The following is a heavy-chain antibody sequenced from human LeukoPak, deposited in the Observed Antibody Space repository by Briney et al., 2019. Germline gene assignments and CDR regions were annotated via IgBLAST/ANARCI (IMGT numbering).Heavy chain of an antibody. CDR1: GVPLSNYY. D-gene: IGHD1-1*01. Sequence: SETLSLTCTFPGVPLSNYYWSWIRQPPGKGLEWLGYIYYSGSTNYNPSLRSRVTISVDTSKTQFSLKLTSVTAADTAVYYCARGGGSTGARKDFDYWGQGTLVTVSS. V-gene: IGHV4-59*01. CDR2: IYYSGST. CDR3: ARGGGSTGARKDFDY. J-gene: IGHJ4*02.